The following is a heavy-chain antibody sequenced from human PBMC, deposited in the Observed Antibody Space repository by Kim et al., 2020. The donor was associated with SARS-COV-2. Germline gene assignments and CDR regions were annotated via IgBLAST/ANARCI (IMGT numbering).Heavy chain of an antibody. Sequence: ASVKVSCKASGYTFTSYYMHWVRQAPGQGLEWMGIINPSGGSTSYAQKFQGRVTMTRDTSTSTVYMELSSLRSEDTAVYYCASLLPYSGSYTGGDYWGQGTLVTVSS. CDR1: GYTFTSYY. CDR2: INPSGGST. J-gene: IGHJ4*02. D-gene: IGHD1-26*01. CDR3: ASLLPYSGSYTGGDY. V-gene: IGHV1-46*01.